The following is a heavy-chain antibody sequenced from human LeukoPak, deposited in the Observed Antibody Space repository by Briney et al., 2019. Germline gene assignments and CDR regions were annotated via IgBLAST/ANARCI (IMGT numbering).Heavy chain of an antibody. CDR2: IFYTGDS. J-gene: IGHJ4*02. V-gene: IGHV4-59*08. CDR3: ARHRFASPLDS. D-gene: IGHD3-16*01. Sequence: PSETLSLTCTISGVSSSSSYWSWIRQPPGKGLEWIGCIFYTGDSNHNPSLKSRVSISLDTSKDQISLKLSSVTAADTAVYYCARHRFASPLDSWGQGTLVTVSS. CDR1: GVSSSSSY.